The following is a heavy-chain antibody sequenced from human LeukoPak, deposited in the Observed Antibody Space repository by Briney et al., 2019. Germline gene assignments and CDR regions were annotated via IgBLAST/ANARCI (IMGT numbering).Heavy chain of an antibody. J-gene: IGHJ4*02. CDR1: GGTFSSYA. CDR2: ISAYNGNT. CDR3: ARDLPLYSSSAGY. Sequence: ASVKVSCKASGGTFSSYAISWVRQAPGRGLEWMGWISAYNGNTNYAQKLQGRVTMTTDTSTSTAYMELRSLRSDDTAVYYCARDLPLYSSSAGYWGQGTLVTVSS. D-gene: IGHD6-13*01. V-gene: IGHV1-18*01.